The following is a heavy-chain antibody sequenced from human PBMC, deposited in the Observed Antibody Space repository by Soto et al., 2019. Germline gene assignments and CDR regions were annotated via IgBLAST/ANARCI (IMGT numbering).Heavy chain of an antibody. D-gene: IGHD2-2*01. Sequence: VQLVQSGAEERKPGSSVKVSCKASGGDFKNFIIAWVRQDPGHGLEWMGGGIPIFGTPNFVQKLQDRVPITADEATSTTYMVLRSLRSEVTAVYYGARVVSCLSSSCLYSCMDVWGQGSTVIVSS. CDR3: ARVVSCLSSSCLYSCMDV. CDR1: GGDFKNFI. J-gene: IGHJ6*02. V-gene: IGHV1-69*01. CDR2: GIPIFGTP.